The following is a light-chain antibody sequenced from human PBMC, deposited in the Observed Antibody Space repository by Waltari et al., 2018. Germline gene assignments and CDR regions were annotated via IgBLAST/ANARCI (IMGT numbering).Light chain of an antibody. V-gene: IGLV2-14*03. J-gene: IGLJ3*02. CDR2: DVN. CDR3: SSFTRTNSWV. CDR1: SSDVGGYNY. Sequence: HSALAQPASVSGSPGQSLPISCTGTSSDVGGYNYVSWYQQHPGKAPRLMIYDVNNRPSGVSNRFSGSKSGNTASLTISGLQAEDEADYYCSSFTRTNSWVFGGGTKLTVL.